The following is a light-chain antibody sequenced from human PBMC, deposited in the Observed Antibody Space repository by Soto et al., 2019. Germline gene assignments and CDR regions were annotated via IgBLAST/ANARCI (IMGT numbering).Light chain of an antibody. Sequence: EIVLTQSPATLSLSPGETATLSCRASQSVSSYFAWYQQKPGQAPSLLFSDASHKATGIPGRFSGSGSWTDFTLTISSLEPEDFAVYYCQQRSNWRLTFGGATKIEIK. CDR3: QQRSNWRLT. CDR2: DAS. V-gene: IGKV3-11*01. J-gene: IGKJ4*01. CDR1: QSVSSY.